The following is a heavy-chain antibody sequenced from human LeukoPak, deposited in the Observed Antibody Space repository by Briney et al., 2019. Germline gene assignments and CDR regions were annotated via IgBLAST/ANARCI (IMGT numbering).Heavy chain of an antibody. J-gene: IGHJ6*03. CDR2: IGSNISAM. D-gene: IGHD4-11*01. CDR1: GFTFSDYS. CDR3: ARDLSGNYGWYYYMDV. V-gene: IGHV3-48*04. Sequence: GGSLRLSCAASGFTFSDYSMNWVRQAPGKGLEWVSYIGSNISAMYYADSVRGRFTISRDNAKSSLYLQMNSLRAEDTAVYYCARDLSGNYGWYYYMDVWGKGTTVTVSS.